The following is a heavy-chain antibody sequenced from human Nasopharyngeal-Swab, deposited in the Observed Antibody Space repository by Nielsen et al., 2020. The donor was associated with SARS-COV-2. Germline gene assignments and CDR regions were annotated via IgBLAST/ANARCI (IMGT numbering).Heavy chain of an antibody. Sequence: KVSCKGSGYSFSSYWIGWVRQMPGKGLEWMGIMYPRDSDTRYSPSFQGQVTISADKSISTAYLQWSSLKASDTAMYYCATAYNGNYYWDYWGQGTLVTASS. CDR2: MYPRDSDT. D-gene: IGHD1-7*01. V-gene: IGHV5-51*01. CDR1: GYSFSSYW. CDR3: ATAYNGNYYWDY. J-gene: IGHJ4*02.